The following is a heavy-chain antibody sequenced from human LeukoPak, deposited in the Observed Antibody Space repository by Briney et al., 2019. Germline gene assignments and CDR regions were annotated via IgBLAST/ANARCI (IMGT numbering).Heavy chain of an antibody. V-gene: IGHV4-4*07. CDR2: VHMSGST. Sequence: SETLSLTCTVSGDSINSYHWSWIRQPAGKGLEWIGRVHMSGSTNYNPSLRSRVAISMDNSKNQFSLKLKSVTAADTAVYYCARDDSSRDDSGGYHYWGQGTLVTISS. CDR1: GDSINSYH. CDR3: ARDDSSRDDSGGYHY. J-gene: IGHJ4*02. D-gene: IGHD3-22*01.